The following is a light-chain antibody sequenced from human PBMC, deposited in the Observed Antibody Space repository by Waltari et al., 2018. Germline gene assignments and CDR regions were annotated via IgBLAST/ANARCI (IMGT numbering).Light chain of an antibody. V-gene: IGKV3-11*01. CDR1: QSVRSS. CDR3: QHRTTWPPSLT. CDR2: DTS. Sequence: IVLTQSPATMSLSPGARATLSCRASQSVRSSLAWYQQKPGQTPRLLIYDTSKRATVIPARFSGSGSGTDFTLTISSLEPEDFAVYYCQHRTTWPPSLTFGGGTRVEVK. J-gene: IGKJ4*01.